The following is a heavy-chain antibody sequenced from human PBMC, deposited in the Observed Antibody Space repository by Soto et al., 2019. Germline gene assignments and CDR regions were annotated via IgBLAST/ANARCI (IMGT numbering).Heavy chain of an antibody. Sequence: EVQVVEWGGGLEQPGRSLRLSCAASGFSFDDYSMHWVRQAPGKGLEWVSCISWNSGNIVYSDSVKGRFTISRDNAKNSLSLQMNMLRAEDTALYYCTKGSSTSGFSPLDHWGQGTLVTVSS. J-gene: IGHJ4*02. CDR1: GFSFDDYS. D-gene: IGHD2-2*01. CDR2: ISWNSGNI. V-gene: IGHV3-9*01. CDR3: TKGSSTSGFSPLDH.